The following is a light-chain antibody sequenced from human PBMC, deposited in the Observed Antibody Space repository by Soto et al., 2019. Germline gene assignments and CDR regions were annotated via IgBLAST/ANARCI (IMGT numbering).Light chain of an antibody. CDR3: QQYGNSLKT. J-gene: IGKJ1*01. Sequence: IVLTHSPATLSLYPGKRPTLSCRASQNISSYLIWYQQKPGQAPRLLIYDVSNRATGIPARFSGSGSGTEFTLTITRLAREDFAVYYCQQYGNSLKTFCQVTNVDIK. CDR2: DVS. V-gene: IGKV3-11*01. CDR1: QNISSY.